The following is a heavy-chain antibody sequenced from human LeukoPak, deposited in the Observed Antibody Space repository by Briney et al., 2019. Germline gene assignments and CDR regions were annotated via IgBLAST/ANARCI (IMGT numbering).Heavy chain of an antibody. V-gene: IGHV4-61*01. CDR2: IYYSGST. Sequence: SETLSLTCTVSGGSVSSGSYYWSWIRQPPGKGLEWIGYIYYSGSTNYNPSLKSRVTISVDTSKNQFSLKLSSVTAADTAVYYCARVEDCDILTLGPWGQGTLVTDSS. CDR3: ARVEDCDILTLGP. CDR1: GGSVSSGSYY. D-gene: IGHD3-9*01. J-gene: IGHJ5*02.